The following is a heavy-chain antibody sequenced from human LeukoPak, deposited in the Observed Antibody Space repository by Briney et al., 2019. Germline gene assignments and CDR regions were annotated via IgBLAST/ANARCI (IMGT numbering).Heavy chain of an antibody. Sequence: GGSLRLSCVPASGFTFSSHGMHWVRPAPGKGLEWVAGIRFDGTKQYYRDSAKGRFTVSRDDSKNTLYLQMNSLRDEDTAVYYCARDDAYLRLGAWGQGTLVTVSS. V-gene: IGHV3-33*01. CDR3: ARDDAYLRLGA. D-gene: IGHD3-16*01. J-gene: IGHJ5*02. CDR2: IRFDGTKQ. CDR1: GFTFSSHG.